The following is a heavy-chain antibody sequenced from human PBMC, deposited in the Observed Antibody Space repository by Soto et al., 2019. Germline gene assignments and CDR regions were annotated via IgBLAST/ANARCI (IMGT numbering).Heavy chain of an antibody. CDR1: GFTFSSYG. V-gene: IGHV3-30*03. CDR3: ARDGAAGQWLPYYFDY. D-gene: IGHD6-19*01. J-gene: IGHJ4*02. Sequence: GGSLRLSCAASGFTFSSYGMHWVRQAPGKGLEWVAVISYDGSNKYYADSVKGRFTISRDNSKNTLYLQMNSLRPEDTAVYYCARDGAAGQWLPYYFDYWGQGTLVTVSS. CDR2: ISYDGSNK.